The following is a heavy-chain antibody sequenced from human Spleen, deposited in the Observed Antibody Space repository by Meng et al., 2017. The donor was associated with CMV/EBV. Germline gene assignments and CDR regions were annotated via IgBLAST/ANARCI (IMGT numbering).Heavy chain of an antibody. Sequence: GSLRLSCTVSGASVDTGSYYWSWIRQTPGKGLEWIGYIYYSANIDSNPALGSRVTISRDTSKNQFSLTLDFVTAADTAVYYCAGGGLEYYFDYWGQGTLVTVSS. J-gene: IGHJ4*02. V-gene: IGHV4-61*01. CDR2: IYYSANI. D-gene: IGHD3-3*01. CDR3: AGGGLEYYFDY. CDR1: GASVDTGSYY.